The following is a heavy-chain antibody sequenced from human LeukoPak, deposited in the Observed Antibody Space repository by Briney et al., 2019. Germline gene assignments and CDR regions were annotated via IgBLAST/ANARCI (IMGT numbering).Heavy chain of an antibody. V-gene: IGHV1-2*02. CDR1: GYTFTGYY. Sequence: ASVKVSCKASGYTFTGYYVHWVRQAPGQGLEWMGWINPNSGGTNYAQKFQGRVTMTRDTSISTAYMELSRLRSDDTAVYYCARESKIGELGGIDYWGQGTLVTVSS. CDR2: INPNSGGT. CDR3: ARESKIGELGGIDY. J-gene: IGHJ4*02. D-gene: IGHD3-10*01.